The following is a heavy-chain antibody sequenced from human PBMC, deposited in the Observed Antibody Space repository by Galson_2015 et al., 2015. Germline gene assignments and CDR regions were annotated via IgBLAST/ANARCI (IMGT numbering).Heavy chain of an antibody. CDR3: ARNWDSSTFLGNAFDV. CDR2: SHYSGIT. V-gene: IGHV4-39*01. J-gene: IGHJ3*01. CDR1: GGSISTSTHY. Sequence: ETLSLTCPVSGGSISTSTHYWHWIRLPPGKGLEWVGNSHYSGITYYNPSLKGLVSISVDTSKNQFSLRWTSVAAADTALYFCARNWDSSTFLGNAFDVWGQGTMFTVTS. D-gene: IGHD2-2*01.